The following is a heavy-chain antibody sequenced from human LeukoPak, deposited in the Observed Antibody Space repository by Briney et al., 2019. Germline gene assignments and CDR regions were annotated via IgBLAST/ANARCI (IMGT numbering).Heavy chain of an antibody. D-gene: IGHD2-2*03. J-gene: IGHJ4*02. CDR1: GFTFSSYW. CDR3: ARGDGYYFDY. CDR2: ISSSSSTI. V-gene: IGHV3-48*01. Sequence: GGSLRLSCAASGFTFSSYWMHWVRQAPGKGLEWVSYISSSSSTIYYADSVKGRFTISRDNAKNSLYLQMNSLRAEDTAVYYCARGDGYYFDYWGQGTLVTVSS.